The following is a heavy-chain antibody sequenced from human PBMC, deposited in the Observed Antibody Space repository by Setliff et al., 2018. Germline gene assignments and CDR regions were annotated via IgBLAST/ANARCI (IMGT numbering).Heavy chain of an antibody. D-gene: IGHD2-21*02. J-gene: IGHJ1*01. CDR2: INPSGGYT. Sequence: ASVKVSCKASGYTFTNNYIHWVRQAPGQGLEWLGLINPSGGYTNYAQKFQDRITLTRDTPTNTQDMELGSLRSEDTAVYFCARAHCIGGYCYYGYFQYWGQGTLVTVSS. V-gene: IGHV1-46*01. CDR3: ARAHCIGGYCYYGYFQY. CDR1: GYTFTNNY.